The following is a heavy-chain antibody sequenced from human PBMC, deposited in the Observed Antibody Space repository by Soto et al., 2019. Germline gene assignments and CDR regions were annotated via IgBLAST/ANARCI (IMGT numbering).Heavy chain of an antibody. CDR3: ARGPNFGIVLVPAAITDNYYYYGMDG. CDR1: GDSVSSNSAA. Sequence: SQTLSLTCAISGDSVSSNSAAWNWIRQSPSRGLEWLGRTYYRSKWYNDYAVSVKSRITINPDTSKNQFSLQLNSVTPEDTAVYYCARGPNFGIVLVPAAITDNYYYYGMDGWGQGTTVTV. V-gene: IGHV6-1*01. CDR2: TYYRSKWYN. J-gene: IGHJ6*02. D-gene: IGHD2-2*01.